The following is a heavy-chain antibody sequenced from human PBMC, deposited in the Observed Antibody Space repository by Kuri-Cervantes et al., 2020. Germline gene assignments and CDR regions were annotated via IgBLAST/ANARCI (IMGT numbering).Heavy chain of an antibody. Sequence: GESLKISCAASGFTLNGFAITWVRQAPGKGLEWVSSIDYSSTYKYYADSVKGRFTISRDNAKSSLYLQMNSLRVEDTAVYYCARGYCSGDTCRTIAPGAVWGQGITVTVSS. D-gene: IGHD2-15*01. CDR3: ARGYCSGDTCRTIAPGAV. CDR2: IDYSSTYK. V-gene: IGHV3-21*01. CDR1: GFTLNGFA. J-gene: IGHJ6*02.